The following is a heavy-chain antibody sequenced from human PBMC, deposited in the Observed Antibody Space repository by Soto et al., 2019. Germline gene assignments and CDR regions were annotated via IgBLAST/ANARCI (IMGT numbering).Heavy chain of an antibody. CDR1: GYTFTSYA. D-gene: IGHD6-13*01. CDR2: INAGNGNT. Sequence: ASVKVSCKASGYTFTSYARHWVRQAPGQRLEWMGWINAGNGNTIYAQKFQGRVTMTEDTSTDTAYMELSSLRSEDTAVYYCATKGRWYVGYYYYGMDVWGQATTVTVSS. CDR3: ATKGRWYVGYYYYGMDV. J-gene: IGHJ6*02. V-gene: IGHV1-3*01.